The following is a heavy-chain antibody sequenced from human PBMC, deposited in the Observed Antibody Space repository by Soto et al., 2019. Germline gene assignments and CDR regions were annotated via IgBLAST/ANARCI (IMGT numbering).Heavy chain of an antibody. CDR1: GYTFITYG. CDR3: ARDRPTSSIRARDYYYAMDG. V-gene: IGHV1-18*01. D-gene: IGHD6-6*01. Sequence: QVQLVQSGAEVKKPGASVKVSCKASGYTFITYGISWVRQAPGQGLEWMGWISSYNGNTNYAQKLQGRVIMTTDTSTTTAYMELGSLRSDDTAVYYCARDRPTSSIRARDYYYAMDGWGQGTTVTVSS. CDR2: ISSYNGNT. J-gene: IGHJ6*02.